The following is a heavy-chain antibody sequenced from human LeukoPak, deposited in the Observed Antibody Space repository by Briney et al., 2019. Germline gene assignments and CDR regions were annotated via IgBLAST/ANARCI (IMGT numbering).Heavy chain of an antibody. CDR2: TYYRSKWYN. D-gene: IGHD4-17*01. Sequence: SQTLSLTSAISGDSVSSNSAAWNWIRQSPSRGLEWLGRTYYRSKWYNDYAVSAKSRITINPDTSKNQFSLQLNSVTPEDTAVYYCARNPIGDPRESNWFDPWGQGTLVTVSS. CDR1: GDSVSSNSAA. CDR3: ARNPIGDPRESNWFDP. V-gene: IGHV6-1*01. J-gene: IGHJ5*02.